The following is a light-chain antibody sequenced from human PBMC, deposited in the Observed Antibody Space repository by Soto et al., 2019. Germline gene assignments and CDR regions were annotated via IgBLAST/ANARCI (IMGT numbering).Light chain of an antibody. Sequence: QSALTQPASVSGSPGQSITISSTGTSSDIGGYNYVSWYQQHPGKAPKLMIYEVSNRPSGVSNRFSGSKSGNTASLTISGLQTEDESDYYCSLYTSNTTPNWVFGGGTKLTVL. V-gene: IGLV2-14*01. CDR2: EVS. CDR3: SLYTSNTTPNWV. J-gene: IGLJ3*02. CDR1: SSDIGGYNY.